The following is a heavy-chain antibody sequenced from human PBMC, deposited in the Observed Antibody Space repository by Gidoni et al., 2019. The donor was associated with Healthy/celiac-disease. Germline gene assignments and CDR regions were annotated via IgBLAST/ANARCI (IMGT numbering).Heavy chain of an antibody. D-gene: IGHD2-2*02. Sequence: QVQLQESGPGLVKPSQTLSLTCTVSVGSISRGDYYWRWIRHPPGKGLEWIGYIYYSGSTYYNPSLKSRVTISVDTSKNQFSLKLSSVTAADTAVYYCARARAGRYCSSTSCYKGEPLYYYYYGMDVWGQGTTVTVSS. CDR1: VGSISRGDYY. V-gene: IGHV4-30-4*01. CDR2: IYYSGST. CDR3: ARARAGRYCSSTSCYKGEPLYYYYYGMDV. J-gene: IGHJ6*02.